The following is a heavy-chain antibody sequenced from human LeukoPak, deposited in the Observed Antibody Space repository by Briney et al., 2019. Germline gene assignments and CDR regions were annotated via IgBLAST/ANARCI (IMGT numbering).Heavy chain of an antibody. CDR2: IYLSGTT. V-gene: IGHV3-66*02. Sequence: GGSLRLSCAASAFTVRDSYMSWVRQAPGKRLEWLAFIYLSGTTFYAASVKGRFTISRDNSKNTLYLQMNNLRPEDTALYYCAKSMAGYSSYEDYWGQGSLVTVSP. J-gene: IGHJ4*02. D-gene: IGHD5-12*01. CDR1: AFTVRDSY. CDR3: AKSMAGYSSYEDY.